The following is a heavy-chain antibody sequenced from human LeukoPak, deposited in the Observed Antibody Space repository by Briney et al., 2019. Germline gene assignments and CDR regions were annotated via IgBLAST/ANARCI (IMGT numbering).Heavy chain of an antibody. Sequence: PSETLSLTCTVSGVSISSGGYYWSWIRQHPGKGLEWIGYIYYTGSTYYNPSLKGRVSISVDTSKNQFSLKLSSVTAADTAVYYCASSPLAAAGPGYFQHWGQGTLVTVSS. CDR1: GVSISSGGYY. V-gene: IGHV4-31*03. J-gene: IGHJ1*01. CDR3: ASSPLAAAGPGYFQH. D-gene: IGHD6-13*01. CDR2: IYYTGST.